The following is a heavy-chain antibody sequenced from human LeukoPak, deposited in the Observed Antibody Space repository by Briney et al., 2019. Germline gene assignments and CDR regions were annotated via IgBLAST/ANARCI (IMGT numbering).Heavy chain of an antibody. Sequence: PSETLSLTCTVSGGSISSSSYYWGWIRQPPGKGLEWIGSIYYSGSTYYNPSLKSRVTISVDTSKNQFSLKLSSATAADTAVYYCARHVTAAGWENWFDPWGQGTLVTVSS. V-gene: IGHV4-39*01. D-gene: IGHD6-13*01. CDR3: ARHVTAAGWENWFDP. J-gene: IGHJ5*02. CDR1: GGSISSSSYY. CDR2: IYYSGST.